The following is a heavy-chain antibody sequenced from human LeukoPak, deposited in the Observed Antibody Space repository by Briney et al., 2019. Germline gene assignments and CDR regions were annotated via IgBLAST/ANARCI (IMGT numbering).Heavy chain of an antibody. CDR1: ESPFRTYG. CDR2: ISSSSSYI. D-gene: IGHD3-10*01. V-gene: IGHV3-21*01. Sequence: GGSRSLSCEPSESPFRTYGMTWVRRLPGKGWDWFSSISSSSSYIYYADSVKGRFTISRDNAKNSLYLQMNSLRAEDTAVYYCATSVYYYGSGSFYWGQGTLVTVSS. J-gene: IGHJ4*02. CDR3: ATSVYYYGSGSFY.